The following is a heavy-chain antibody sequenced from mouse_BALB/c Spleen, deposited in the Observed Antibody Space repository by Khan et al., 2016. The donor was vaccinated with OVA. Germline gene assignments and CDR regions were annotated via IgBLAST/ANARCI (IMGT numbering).Heavy chain of an antibody. D-gene: IGHD1-3*01. V-gene: IGHV1-5*01. J-gene: IGHJ3*01. CDR2: IYPGNSDT. Sequence: EVQLQQSGTVLAKPGATVKMSCKASGYSFTSYLIHWVKQRPGQGLEWIGDIYPGNSDTTYNQKFKDKATLTAGTSANTAYMELSSLTNEESADYYCARWGYSSVAYWGQGTPVTVSA. CDR1: GYSFTSYL. CDR3: ARWGYSSVAY.